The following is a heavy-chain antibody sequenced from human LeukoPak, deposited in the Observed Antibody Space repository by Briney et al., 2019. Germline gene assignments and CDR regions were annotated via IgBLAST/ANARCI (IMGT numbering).Heavy chain of an antibody. CDR3: ARDIEVVVAATRYYGMDV. D-gene: IGHD2-15*01. Sequence: ASVKVSCKASGYTFTGYYMHWVRQAPGQGLEWMGWINPNSGGTNYAQKFQGRVTMTRDTSISTAYMELGRLRSDDTAVYYCARDIEVVVAATRYYGMDVWGQGTTVTVSS. CDR2: INPNSGGT. CDR1: GYTFTGYY. J-gene: IGHJ6*02. V-gene: IGHV1-2*02.